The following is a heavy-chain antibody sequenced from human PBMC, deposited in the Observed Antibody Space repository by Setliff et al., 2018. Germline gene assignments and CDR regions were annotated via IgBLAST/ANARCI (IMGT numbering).Heavy chain of an antibody. Sequence: ASVKVSCKASGYTFANYGLHWVRQAPGQRLEWMGWINAGNGDTKFSQKSQDTITMTADTSASTAYMELSSLRSEDTAVYYCARGRSTYFIDVWGKGTTVTVSS. CDR1: GYTFANYG. CDR3: ARGRSTYFIDV. V-gene: IGHV1-3*01. CDR2: INAGNGDT. J-gene: IGHJ6*03.